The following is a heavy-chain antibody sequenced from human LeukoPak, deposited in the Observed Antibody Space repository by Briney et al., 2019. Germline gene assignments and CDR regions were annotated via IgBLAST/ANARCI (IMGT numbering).Heavy chain of an antibody. Sequence: ASVKVSCKASGYTFTNYYMHWVRQAPGQGLEWMGIINPSGGSTKYAQKFQGRVTMTRDTSTSTVYMELSGLRSEDTAVYYCARDRSRWGYFDYWGQGTLVTASS. CDR2: INPSGGST. D-gene: IGHD7-27*01. CDR3: ARDRSRWGYFDY. CDR1: GYTFTNYY. J-gene: IGHJ4*02. V-gene: IGHV1-46*01.